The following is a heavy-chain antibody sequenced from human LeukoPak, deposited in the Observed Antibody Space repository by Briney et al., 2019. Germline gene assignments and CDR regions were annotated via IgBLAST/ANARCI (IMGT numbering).Heavy chain of an antibody. CDR2: IRSKAYGGTT. V-gene: IGHV3-49*04. J-gene: IGHJ4*02. CDR3: TARRGGSRLDY. Sequence: GGSLRLSCTASGFTFVDYAMSWVRQAPGKGLEWVGFIRSKAYGGTTEYAASVKGRFTISRDDSKSIAYLQMNSLKIEDTAVYYCTARRGGSRLDYWGQGTLVTVSS. CDR1: GFTFVDYA. D-gene: IGHD1-26*01.